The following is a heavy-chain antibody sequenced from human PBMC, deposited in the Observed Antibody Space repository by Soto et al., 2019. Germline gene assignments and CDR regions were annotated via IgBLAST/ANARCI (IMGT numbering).Heavy chain of an antibody. CDR3: ASDAADFYDFWSGYYP. Sequence: GGSLRLSCAASGFTFSSYSMNWVRQAPGKGLEWVSYISSSSSTIYYADSVKGRFTISRDNAKNSLYLQMNSLRAEDTAVYYCASDAADFYDFWSGYYPWGQGTLVTVSS. CDR2: ISSSSSTI. J-gene: IGHJ5*02. CDR1: GFTFSSYS. V-gene: IGHV3-48*01. D-gene: IGHD3-3*01.